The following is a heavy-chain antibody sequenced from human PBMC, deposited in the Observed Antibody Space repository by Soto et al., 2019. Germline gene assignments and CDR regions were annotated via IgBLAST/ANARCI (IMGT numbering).Heavy chain of an antibody. D-gene: IGHD3-9*01. CDR1: GYSFTSYW. V-gene: IGHV5-51*01. CDR3: ARQSASDYDILTGYPLDY. CDR2: IYPGDSDT. Sequence: GESLKISCKGSGYSFTSYWIGWVRQMPGKGLEWMGIIYPGDSDTRYSPSFQGQVTISADKSISTAYLQWSSLKASDTATYYCARQSASDYDILTGYPLDYWGQGTLVTVS. J-gene: IGHJ4*02.